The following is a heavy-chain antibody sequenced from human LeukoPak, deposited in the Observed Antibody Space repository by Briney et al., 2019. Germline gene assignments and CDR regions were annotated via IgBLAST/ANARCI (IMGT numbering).Heavy chain of an antibody. D-gene: IGHD3-22*01. CDR2: IYYSGST. CDR3: ARGSSGYYSTLLYYYYYMDV. V-gene: IGHV4-39*07. Sequence: SETLSLTCTVSGGSISSSSYYWGWIRQPPGKGLEWIGSIYYSGSTNYNPSLKSRVTMSVDTSKNQFSLKLSSVIAADTAVYYCARGSSGYYSTLLYYYYYMDVWGKGTTVTISS. J-gene: IGHJ6*03. CDR1: GGSISSSSYY.